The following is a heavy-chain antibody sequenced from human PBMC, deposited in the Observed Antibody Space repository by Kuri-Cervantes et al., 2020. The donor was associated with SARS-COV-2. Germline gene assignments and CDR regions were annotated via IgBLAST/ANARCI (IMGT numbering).Heavy chain of an antibody. Sequence: SETLSLTCTVSGGSISSVDHYWSWIRQPPGKGLEWIGYIYYSGTTYYNPSLKSRLSISLDTSKNQFSLKLSSVTAADTAVYYCASYSSSWYPGLWGRGTLVTVSS. D-gene: IGHD6-13*01. CDR3: ASYSSSWYPGL. J-gene: IGHJ2*01. CDR2: IYYSGTT. CDR1: GGSISSVDHY. V-gene: IGHV4-30-4*08.